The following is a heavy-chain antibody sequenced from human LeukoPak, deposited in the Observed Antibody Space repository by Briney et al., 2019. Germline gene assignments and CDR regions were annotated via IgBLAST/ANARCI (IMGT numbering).Heavy chain of an antibody. CDR2: INPNSGGT. J-gene: IGHJ4*02. V-gene: IGHV1-2*02. CDR1: GYTFTGYY. D-gene: IGHD2-15*01. CDR3: ARDNGVVAATFDY. Sequence: ASVTVSCKASGYTFTGYYMHWLRQAPGQGLEWMGWINPNSGGTNYAQKFQGRVTMTRNTYITIAYMELSRLRSDDTAVYYCARDNGVVAATFDYWGQGTLVTVSS.